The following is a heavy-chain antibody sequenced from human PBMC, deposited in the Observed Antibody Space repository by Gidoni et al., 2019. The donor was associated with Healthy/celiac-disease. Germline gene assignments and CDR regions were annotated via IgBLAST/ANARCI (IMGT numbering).Heavy chain of an antibody. J-gene: IGHJ4*02. CDR1: GFSLSTSGMR. CDR2: IDWDDDK. Sequence: QVTLKESGPALVKPTQTLTLTCTFSGFSLSTSGMRASWIRQPPGKALEWLARIDWDDDKFYSTSLKTRLTISKDTSKNQVVLTMTNMDPVDTATYYCAGGYSYGLLFWGQGTLVTVSS. V-gene: IGHV2-70*04. D-gene: IGHD5-18*01. CDR3: AGGYSYGLLF.